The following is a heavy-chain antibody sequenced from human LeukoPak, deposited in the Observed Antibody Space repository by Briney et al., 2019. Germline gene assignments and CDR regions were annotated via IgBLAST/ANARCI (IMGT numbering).Heavy chain of an antibody. D-gene: IGHD2-2*01. CDR2: LIPIFGTA. CDR3: ARDTRHRYCSSTICYRGWLDP. V-gene: IGHV1-69*13. J-gene: IGHJ5*02. Sequence: ASVKVSCKASRGTFSTYAISWVRQAPGQGLEWMGGLIPIFGTANYAQKFQGRVTITADESTSTAYMELSSLRSEDTAVYYCARDTRHRYCSSTICYRGWLDPWGQGTLVTVSS. CDR1: RGTFSTYA.